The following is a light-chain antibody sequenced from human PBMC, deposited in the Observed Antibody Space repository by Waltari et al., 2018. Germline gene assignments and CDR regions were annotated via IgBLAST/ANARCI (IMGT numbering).Light chain of an antibody. CDR3: QQRSNWPAIT. V-gene: IGKV3-11*01. J-gene: IGKJ5*01. CDR2: DAS. CDR1: QSVRSY. Sequence: GARQSVRSYLAWYQQKPGQAPSLLSYDASNRATGIPARFSGSGSGTDFTLTISSLEPEDFAVYYCQQRSNWPAITFGQGTRLDIK.